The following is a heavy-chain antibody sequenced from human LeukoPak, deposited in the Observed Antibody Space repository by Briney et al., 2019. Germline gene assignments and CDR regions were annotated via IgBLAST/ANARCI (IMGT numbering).Heavy chain of an antibody. CDR3: ARAVKQVVVRFDY. CDR2: IYVTGST. V-gene: IGHV4-31*03. J-gene: IGHJ4*02. D-gene: IGHD2-15*01. CDR1: GGAITNDGYY. Sequence: SQTLSLTCTVSGGAITNDGYYWTWIRQHPGKGLEWIAYIYVTGSTYYNPSLQSRVTMSLDTSKIQFSLELKSVTAADTAVYYCARAVKQVVVRFDYWGQGTLVTVSS.